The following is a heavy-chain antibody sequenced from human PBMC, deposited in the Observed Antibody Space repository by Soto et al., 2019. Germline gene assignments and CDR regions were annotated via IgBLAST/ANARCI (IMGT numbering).Heavy chain of an antibody. D-gene: IGHD2-2*02. CDR2: IGVYNGKT. CDR3: SRARYCTSPSCYNHYYYGMDI. Sequence: QEQLVQSGGEVKKPGASVRVSCKASGYTFTKYGITWVRQAPGQGLEWMGWIGVYNGKTTYARKLQGRVIMTADTSASTAYMELRSLRSDDTAVYYCSRARYCTSPSCYNHYYYGMDIWGQGTTVSVSS. CDR1: GYTFTKYG. J-gene: IGHJ6*02. V-gene: IGHV1-18*04.